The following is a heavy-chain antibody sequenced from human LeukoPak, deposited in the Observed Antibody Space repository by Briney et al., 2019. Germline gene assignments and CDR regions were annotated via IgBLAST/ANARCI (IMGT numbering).Heavy chain of an antibody. Sequence: PGGSLRLSCAASGFTFSSYPMYWVRQVPGKGLEYVSAITHNGGSTYYANSVKGRFTISRDNSKNTLYLQMGSLRAEDMAVYYCARGRYCSNGVCQYFDYWGQGTLVTVSS. CDR1: GFTFSSYP. CDR2: ITHNGGST. D-gene: IGHD2-8*01. J-gene: IGHJ4*02. V-gene: IGHV3-64*01. CDR3: ARGRYCSNGVCQYFDY.